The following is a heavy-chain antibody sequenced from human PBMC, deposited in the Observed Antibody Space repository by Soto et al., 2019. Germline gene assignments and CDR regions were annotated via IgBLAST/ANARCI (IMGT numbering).Heavy chain of an antibody. CDR1: GYSISSGNY. V-gene: IGHV4-38-2*01. CDR2: LYHIGST. Sequence: SETLSLTCAVSGYSISSGNYWAWIRQPPGRGLEWIGSLYHIGSTHYNTSLKGRVTISVDTSENHFSLELSSVTAADTAIYYCRSSTSCYDESCVDVWGQGTMVTVSS. CDR3: RSSTSCYDESCVDV. J-gene: IGHJ6*02. D-gene: IGHD2-2*01.